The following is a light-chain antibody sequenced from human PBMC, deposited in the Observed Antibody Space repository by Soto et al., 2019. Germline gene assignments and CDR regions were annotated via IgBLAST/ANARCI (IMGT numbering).Light chain of an antibody. CDR1: ETVAGSY. V-gene: IGKV3-20*01. J-gene: IGKJ1*01. Sequence: EIVLTQSPGTLSLSPGERATLSCRASETVAGSYLAWYQQKPGQAPRLLIHGASTRATGIADRFSGSGSGTDFTLTISRLEPEDFAVYYCQLYGTSPKTFGQGTKVDNK. CDR3: QLYGTSPKT. CDR2: GAS.